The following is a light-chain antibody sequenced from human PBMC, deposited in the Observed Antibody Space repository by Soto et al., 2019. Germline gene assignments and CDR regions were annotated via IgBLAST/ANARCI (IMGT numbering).Light chain of an antibody. CDR1: SSNIGAGYD. CDR3: QSYDSSRSGAV. Sequence: QSVLTQPPSVSGAPGQRVTISCTGSSSNIGAGYDVHGYQQLPGTAPKLLIYGNSNRPSGVPDRFSGSKSGTSASLAITGFQAEDEADYDCQSYDSSRSGAVFGGGTKLTVL. J-gene: IGLJ3*02. CDR2: GNS. V-gene: IGLV1-40*01.